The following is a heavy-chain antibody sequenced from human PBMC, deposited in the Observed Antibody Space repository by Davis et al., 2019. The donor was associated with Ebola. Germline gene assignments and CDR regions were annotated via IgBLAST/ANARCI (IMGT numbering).Heavy chain of an antibody. V-gene: IGHV3-23*01. D-gene: IGHD3-22*01. CDR1: GFTFSSYA. CDR3: AKDRRRDTMIAVVITWIDY. Sequence: GESLKISCAASGFTFSSYAMSWVRQAPGKGLEWVSSISGSGGSTYSADSVKGRFTISRDDSKNTLYLQMTSLRAEDTAVYYCAKDRRRDTMIAVVITWIDYWGQGTLVTVSS. J-gene: IGHJ4*02. CDR2: ISGSGGST.